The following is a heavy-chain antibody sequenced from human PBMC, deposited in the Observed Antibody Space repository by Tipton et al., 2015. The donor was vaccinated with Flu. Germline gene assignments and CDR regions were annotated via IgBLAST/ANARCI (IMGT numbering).Heavy chain of an antibody. CDR1: GASISRYY. Sequence: TLSLTCTVSGASISRYYWSWIRQPPGKGLEWIGYIYYSGTTNYNPSLKSRVTMSVDTSKNQFSLNLSSVTAADTAVYYCARHPRHNWFDPWGQGTLVTVSS. V-gene: IGHV4-59*08. CDR3: ARHPRHNWFDP. CDR2: IYYSGTT. J-gene: IGHJ5*02.